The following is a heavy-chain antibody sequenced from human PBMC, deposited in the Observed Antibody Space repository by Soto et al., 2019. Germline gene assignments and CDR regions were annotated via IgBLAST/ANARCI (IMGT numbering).Heavy chain of an antibody. CDR1: GGSISSYY. J-gene: IGHJ4*02. Sequence: QVQLQESGPGLVKPSETLSLTCTVSGGSISSYYWGWIRQPPGKGLEWIGYIYYSGSTNYNPSLKSRVTISVDTSKNQFSLKLSSVTAADTAVYYCARQKPSGRLLYFDYWGQGTLVTVSS. V-gene: IGHV4-59*08. D-gene: IGHD3-10*01. CDR2: IYYSGST. CDR3: ARQKPSGRLLYFDY.